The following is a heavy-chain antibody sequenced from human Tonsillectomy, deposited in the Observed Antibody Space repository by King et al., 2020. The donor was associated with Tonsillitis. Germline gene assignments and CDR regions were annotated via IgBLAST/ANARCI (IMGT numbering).Heavy chain of an antibody. V-gene: IGHV3-23*04. D-gene: IGHD3-3*01. CDR1: GFTFSSYA. J-gene: IGHJ4*02. CDR3: ATDMEGQYYDFWSGYYQFDY. CDR2: ISGSGGST. Sequence: VQLVESGGGLVQPGGSLRLSCAASGFTFSSYAMSWVRQAPGKGLEWVSAISGSGGSTYYADSVKGRFTISRDNSKNTLYLQMNSLRAEDTAVYYCATDMEGQYYDFWSGYYQFDYWGQGTLVTVSS.